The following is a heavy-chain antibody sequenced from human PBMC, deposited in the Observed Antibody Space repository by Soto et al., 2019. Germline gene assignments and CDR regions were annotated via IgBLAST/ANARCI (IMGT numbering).Heavy chain of an antibody. Sequence: SETLSLTCTVSGGSVSSGSYYWSWIRQPPGKGLEWIGYIYYSRSTNYNPSLKSRVTISVDTSKNQFSLKLSSVTAADTAVYYCARPNGSGRNYYGMDVWGQGTTVTVSS. CDR2: IYYSRST. J-gene: IGHJ6*02. CDR1: GGSVSSGSYY. CDR3: ARPNGSGRNYYGMDV. D-gene: IGHD3-10*01. V-gene: IGHV4-61*01.